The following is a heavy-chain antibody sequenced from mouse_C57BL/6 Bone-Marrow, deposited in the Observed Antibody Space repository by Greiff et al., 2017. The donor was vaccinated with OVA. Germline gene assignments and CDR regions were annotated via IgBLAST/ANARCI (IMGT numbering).Heavy chain of an antibody. CDR3: ARMEGDYYGSSYDYAMDY. CDR1: GFTFSSYA. V-gene: IGHV5-4*03. Sequence: DVKLVESGGGLVKPGGSLKLSCAASGFTFSSYAMSWVRQTPEKRLEWVATISDGGSYTYYPDNVKGRFTISRDNAKNNLYLQMSHLKSEDTAMYYCARMEGDYYGSSYDYAMDYWGQGTSVTVSS. CDR2: ISDGGSYT. D-gene: IGHD1-1*01. J-gene: IGHJ4*01.